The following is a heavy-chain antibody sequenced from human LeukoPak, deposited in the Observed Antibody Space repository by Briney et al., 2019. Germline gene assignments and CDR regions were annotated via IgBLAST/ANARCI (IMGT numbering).Heavy chain of an antibody. D-gene: IGHD6-19*01. Sequence: SETLSLTCTVSGGSIGSSPYYWGWIRQPPGKGLEWIGNIYYSGSTYYNASLKTRVTISVDTSKNQFSLKPTSVTAADTAVYYCARHASVDGNWPRPLDYWGQGSLVTVSS. V-gene: IGHV4-39*01. CDR2: IYYSGST. CDR3: ARHASVDGNWPRPLDY. J-gene: IGHJ4*02. CDR1: GGSIGSSPYY.